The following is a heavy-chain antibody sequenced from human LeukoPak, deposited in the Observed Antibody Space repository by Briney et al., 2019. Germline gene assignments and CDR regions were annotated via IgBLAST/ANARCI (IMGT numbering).Heavy chain of an antibody. Sequence: ASVKVSCKVSGYTLTELSMHWVRQAPGKGLEWMGGFDPEDGETIYAQKFQGRVTMTEDTSTDTAYMELSSLRSEDTAVYYCAAAPWTPPNSGSYYAGLGYWGQGTLVTVSS. J-gene: IGHJ4*02. D-gene: IGHD1-26*01. CDR1: GYTLTELS. CDR2: FDPEDGET. CDR3: AAAPWTPPNSGSYYAGLGY. V-gene: IGHV1-24*01.